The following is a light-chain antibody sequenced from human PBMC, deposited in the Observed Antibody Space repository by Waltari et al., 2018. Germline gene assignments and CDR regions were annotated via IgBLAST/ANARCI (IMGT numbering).Light chain of an antibody. CDR2: EVT. V-gene: IGLV2-23*02. J-gene: IGLJ2*01. Sequence: QSALTQPASVSGSPGQSIPIPCTGTTTAVGSYNLVSWYQHHPGKAPKLMIYEVTKRPSGVSNRFSGSKSGNTASLTISGLQAEDEADYYCCSYAGSSILIFGGGTKLTVL. CDR3: CSYAGSSILI. CDR1: TTAVGSYNL.